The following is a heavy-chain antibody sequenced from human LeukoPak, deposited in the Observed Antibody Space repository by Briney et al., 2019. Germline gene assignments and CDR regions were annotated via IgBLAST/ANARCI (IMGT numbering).Heavy chain of an antibody. D-gene: IGHD6-6*01. CDR3: ARDMLPLPYSSSSQYYYYGMDV. Sequence: PGGSLRLSCAASGFTFSSYGMHWVRQAPGKGLEWVAAISYDGRNKYYADSVKGRFTISRDNSKNTLYLQMNSLRAEDTAVYYCARDMLPLPYSSSSQYYYYGMDVWGQGTTVTVPS. CDR1: GFTFSSYG. J-gene: IGHJ6*02. V-gene: IGHV3-33*05. CDR2: ISYDGRNK.